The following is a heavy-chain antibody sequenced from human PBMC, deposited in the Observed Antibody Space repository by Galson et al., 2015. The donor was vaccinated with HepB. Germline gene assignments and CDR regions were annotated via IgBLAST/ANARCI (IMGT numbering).Heavy chain of an antibody. J-gene: IGHJ4*02. CDR2: ISLRGDAI. CDR3: AKDILAAGLFFDY. CDR1: GFTFSDYY. D-gene: IGHD3-16*01. Sequence: SLRLSCAASGFTFSDYYMGWIRQAPGKGLEWVSYISLRGDAIFYADSVRGRFTISRDNAKNTLYLQMNSLRAEDTAAYYCAKDILAAGLFFDYWGRGILVTVSS. V-gene: IGHV3-11*01.